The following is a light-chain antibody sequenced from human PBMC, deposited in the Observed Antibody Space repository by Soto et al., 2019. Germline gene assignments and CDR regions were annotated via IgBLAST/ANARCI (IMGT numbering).Light chain of an antibody. CDR3: SSYTPSSTVA. CDR1: SSDIGGYNY. CDR2: EVS. J-gene: IGLJ2*01. V-gene: IGLV2-14*01. Sequence: QSVLTQSASVSGSPGQSITISCTGTSSDIGGYNYVSWYQQHPDKAPKLMIFEVSNRPSGVSNRFSGSKSGNTASLTISGLLPEDEADYYCSSYTPSSTVAFGGGTKLTVL.